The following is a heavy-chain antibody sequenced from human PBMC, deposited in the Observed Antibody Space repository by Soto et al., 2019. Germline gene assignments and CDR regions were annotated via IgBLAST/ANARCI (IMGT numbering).Heavy chain of an antibody. CDR2: ISYDGYSK. J-gene: IGHJ6*02. CDR1: GFTFSSFS. V-gene: IGHV3-30*03. Sequence: GGSLRLSCAASGFTFSSFSMTWVRQAPGKGLEWVALISYDGYSKWYADAVKGRFTISRDNSNNTLFLEMNSLRADDTAVYFCAAIREVDVWGQGTTVTVSS. CDR3: AAIREVDV. D-gene: IGHD1-26*01.